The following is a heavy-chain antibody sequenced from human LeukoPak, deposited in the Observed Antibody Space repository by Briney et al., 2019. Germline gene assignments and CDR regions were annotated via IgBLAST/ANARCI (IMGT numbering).Heavy chain of an antibody. V-gene: IGHV3-30*03. CDR1: GFTFSSYW. J-gene: IGHJ4*02. CDR2: ISNDGSRK. CDR3: ARDRAWNYFDY. D-gene: IGHD3-3*01. Sequence: GGSLRLSCAASGFTFSSYWMSWVRQAPGKGLEWVAIISNDGSRKYYAHSVEGRFTISRDNSKNTLYLQMDSLRAEDTAVYYCARDRAWNYFDYWGQGTLVTVSS.